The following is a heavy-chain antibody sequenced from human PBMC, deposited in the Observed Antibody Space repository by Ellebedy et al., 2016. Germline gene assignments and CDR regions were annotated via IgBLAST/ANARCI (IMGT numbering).Heavy chain of an antibody. CDR2: IYYSGST. CDR1: GGSISSSSYY. CDR3: ARKAYGDTSNYFQY. V-gene: IGHV4-39*07. D-gene: IGHD4-23*01. J-gene: IGHJ1*01. Sequence: GSLRLSCTVSGGSISSSSYYWGWIRQPPGKGLEWIGSIYYSGSTYYNPSLKSRVTISVDTSKNQFSLKLSSVTAADTAVYYCARKAYGDTSNYFQYWGQGTLVTVSS.